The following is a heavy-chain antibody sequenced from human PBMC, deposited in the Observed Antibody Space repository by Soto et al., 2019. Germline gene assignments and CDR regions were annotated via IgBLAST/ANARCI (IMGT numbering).Heavy chain of an antibody. CDR3: ARDRPGRKHYFDN. Sequence: PSETLSLTCAVYGGSFSGYYWTWIRQPPGTGLEWIGEINHSGSTNYNPSLKSRVTISVDTSKNQFSLKLTSVTAEDTAVYYCARDRPGRKHYFDNWGQGNMLTVSS. CDR1: GGSFSGYY. V-gene: IGHV4-34*01. D-gene: IGHD3-10*01. CDR2: INHSGST. J-gene: IGHJ4*02.